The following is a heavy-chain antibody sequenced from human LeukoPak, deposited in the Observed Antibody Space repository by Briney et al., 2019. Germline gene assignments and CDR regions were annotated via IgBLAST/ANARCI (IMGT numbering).Heavy chain of an antibody. V-gene: IGHV4-59*08. J-gene: IGHJ4*02. D-gene: IGHD4/OR15-4a*01. Sequence: SETLSLTCTVSGGSLSSYYWSWLRQPPGKGLEWIGYIYYSGSTNYNPSLKSRVTISVDTSKNQFSLKLSSVTAADTAVYYCARHRAEEFDYWGQGTLVTVSS. CDR1: GGSLSSYY. CDR2: IYYSGST. CDR3: ARHRAEEFDY.